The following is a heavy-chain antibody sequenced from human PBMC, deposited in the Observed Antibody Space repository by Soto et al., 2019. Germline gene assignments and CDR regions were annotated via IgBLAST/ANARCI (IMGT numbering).Heavy chain of an antibody. CDR2: IYYSGST. V-gene: IGHV4-31*03. D-gene: IGHD3-9*01. CDR1: GGSISSGGYY. J-gene: IGHJ4*02. CDR3: ARKFEWFEGSMDY. Sequence: PSETLSLTCTVSGGSISSGGYYWSWIRQHPGKGLEWIGYIYYSGSTYYNPSLKSRVTISVDTSKNQFSLKLSSVTAADTAVFYWARKFEWFEGSMDYWGQGTLVTVSS.